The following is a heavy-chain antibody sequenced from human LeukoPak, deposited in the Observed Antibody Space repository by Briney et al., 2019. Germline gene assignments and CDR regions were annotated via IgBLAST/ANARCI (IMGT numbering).Heavy chain of an antibody. CDR2: IKQDGSEK. D-gene: IGHD3-10*02. CDR1: GFTFSSYW. Sequence: GGSLRLSCATSGFTFSSYWMNWVRQAPGKGLEWVANIKQDGSEKYYVDSVKGRFTISRDNAKNSLYLQMNSLRAEDTAVYYCAELGITMIGGVWGKGTTVTISS. V-gene: IGHV3-7*01. J-gene: IGHJ6*04. CDR3: AELGITMIGGV.